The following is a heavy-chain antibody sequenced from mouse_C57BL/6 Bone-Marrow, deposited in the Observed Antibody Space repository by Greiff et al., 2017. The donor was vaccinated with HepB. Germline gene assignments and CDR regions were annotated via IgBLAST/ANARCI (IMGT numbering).Heavy chain of an antibody. V-gene: IGHV1-76*01. CDR2: IYPGSGNT. D-gene: IGHD3-2*02. J-gene: IGHJ3*01. CDR1: GYTFTDYY. Sequence: VQLQQSGAELVRPGASVKLSCKASGYTFTDYYINWVKQRPGQGLEWIARIYPGSGNTYYNEKFKGKATLTAEKSSSTAYMQLSSLTSEDSAVYFCARGGGSSGYAAYWGQGTLVTVSA. CDR3: ARGGGSSGYAAY.